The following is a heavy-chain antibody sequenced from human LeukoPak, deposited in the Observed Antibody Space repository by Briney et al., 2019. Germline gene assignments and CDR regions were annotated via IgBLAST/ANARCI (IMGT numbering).Heavy chain of an antibody. CDR2: IWYDGSNK. D-gene: IGHD3-22*01. Sequence: PGGSLRLSCAASGFTFSSYGMHWVRQAPGKGLEGVAVIWYDGSNKYYADSVKGRFTISRDNSKNTLYLQMNSLRAEDTAVYYCARDVGYYYDSSGTFDYWGQGTLVTVSS. J-gene: IGHJ4*02. CDR1: GFTFSSYG. CDR3: ARDVGYYYDSSGTFDY. V-gene: IGHV3-33*01.